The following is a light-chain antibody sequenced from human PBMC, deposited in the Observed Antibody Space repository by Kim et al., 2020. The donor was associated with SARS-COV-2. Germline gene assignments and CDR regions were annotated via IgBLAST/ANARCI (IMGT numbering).Light chain of an antibody. CDR1: DDIGNY. J-gene: IGKJ4*01. CDR2: DAS. Sequence: DIKMTQSPSSLSASVGDRITITCQASDDIGNYLNWYQQRLGKAPKLLVYDASNLEAGVPSRFSGSGSGTDFSLTISGLQPEDFATYYCQHYSTLLSVTFGGGTKVDIK. CDR3: QHYSTLLSVT. V-gene: IGKV1-33*01.